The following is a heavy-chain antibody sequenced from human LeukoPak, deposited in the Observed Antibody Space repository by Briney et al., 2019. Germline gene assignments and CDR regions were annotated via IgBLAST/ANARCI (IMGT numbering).Heavy chain of an antibody. V-gene: IGHV3-23*01. CDR3: AIDGVSARLEK. J-gene: IGHJ4*02. CDR1: GITLSTSA. D-gene: IGHD6-6*01. Sequence: GGSLRLSCAPSGITLSTSATSGVRQARGKGLEWVSAIFGGTPYHRGSVKGRFTNSRDNSKHPLYLQMNSLTAEDTAVYYCAIDGVSARLEKWGQGALVTVSS. CDR2: IFGGTP.